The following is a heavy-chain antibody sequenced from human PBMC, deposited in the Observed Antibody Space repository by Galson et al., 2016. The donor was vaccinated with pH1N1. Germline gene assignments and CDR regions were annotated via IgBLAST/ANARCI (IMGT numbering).Heavy chain of an antibody. D-gene: IGHD1-1*01. V-gene: IGHV3-21*06. CDR2: ISPSGNYI. Sequence: SLRLSCAASGFTFSTYSMNWVRQAPGKGLEWVSSISPSGNYIYYSDSVKGRFTISRDNAKNSLYLQMNSLRAEDTAVYYCARHVALDPPVEYYHMDVWGKETTVTVSS. CDR1: GFTFSTYS. J-gene: IGHJ6*03. CDR3: ARHVALDPPVEYYHMDV.